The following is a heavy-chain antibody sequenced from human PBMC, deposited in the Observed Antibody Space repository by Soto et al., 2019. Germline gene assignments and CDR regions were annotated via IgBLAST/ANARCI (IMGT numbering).Heavy chain of an antibody. CDR3: EHIVLHTVFGLVTTTAIYFDF. D-gene: IGHD3-3*01. CDR1: GFSLTTSGVG. Sequence: QITLNESGPQQVKPRQTLTLPCTFSGFSLTTSGVGVGWIRQSPGKAPAWLALIYWDDDKSYSPSLKSRLTITKDTSKNHVVRTMADLDPADTATYYCEHIVLHTVFGLVTTTAIYFDFWGQGTPVAVSS. J-gene: IGHJ4*02. CDR2: IYWDDDK. V-gene: IGHV2-5*02.